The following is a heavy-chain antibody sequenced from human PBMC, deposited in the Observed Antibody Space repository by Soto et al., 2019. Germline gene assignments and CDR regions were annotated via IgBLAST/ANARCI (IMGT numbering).Heavy chain of an antibody. CDR2: IKSKTDGGTT. D-gene: IGHD2-15*01. Sequence: GGSLRLSCAASGFTFSNAWMSWVRQAPGKGLEWVGRIKSKTDGGTTDYAAPVKGRFTISRDDSKNTLYLQMNRLTTEYTAVCYCTTPSHYSPPLPFVSWGQGHLVT. CDR3: TTPSHYSPPLPFVS. V-gene: IGHV3-15*01. CDR1: GFTFSNAW. J-gene: IGHJ4*02.